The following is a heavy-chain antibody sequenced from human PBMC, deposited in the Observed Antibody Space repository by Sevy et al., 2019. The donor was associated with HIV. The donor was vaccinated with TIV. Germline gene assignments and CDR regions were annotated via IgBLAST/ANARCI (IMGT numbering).Heavy chain of an antibody. CDR2: INHSGST. J-gene: IGHJ6*03. CDR3: ARSSVVTGNYYYYMDV. Sequence: SDTLSLTCAVYGGSFSGYYWSWIRQPPGKGLEWIGEINHSGSTNYNPSLKSRVTISVDTSKNQFSLKLSSVTAADTAVYYCARSSVVTGNYYYYMDVWGKGTTVTVSS. D-gene: IGHD2-21*02. CDR1: GGSFSGYY. V-gene: IGHV4-34*01.